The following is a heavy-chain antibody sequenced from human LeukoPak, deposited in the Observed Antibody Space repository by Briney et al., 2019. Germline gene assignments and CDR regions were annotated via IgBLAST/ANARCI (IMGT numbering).Heavy chain of an antibody. D-gene: IGHD3-10*01. J-gene: IGHJ4*02. CDR2: ISYDGSNK. Sequence: GGSLRLSCAASGFTFSSYAMHWIRQAPGKGLEWVAVISYDGSNKYYADSVKGRFTISRDNSKNTLYLQMNSLRAEDTALYYCAKDYGSGSYYAFDHWGQGTPVTVSS. CDR1: GFTFSSYA. CDR3: AKDYGSGSYYAFDH. V-gene: IGHV3-30*04.